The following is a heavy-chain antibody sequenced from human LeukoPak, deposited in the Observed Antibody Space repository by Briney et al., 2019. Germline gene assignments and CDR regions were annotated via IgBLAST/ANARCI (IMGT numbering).Heavy chain of an antibody. CDR3: ARGYYDSSGYLSTDY. CDR1: GYTFTSYY. Sequence: ASVKVSCKASGYTFTSYYMHWVRQAPGQGLEWMGRIIPILGIANYAQKFQGRVTITADKSTSTAYMELSSLRSEDTAVYYCARGYYDSSGYLSTDYWGQGTLVTVSS. CDR2: IIPILGIA. D-gene: IGHD3-22*01. J-gene: IGHJ4*02. V-gene: IGHV1-69*04.